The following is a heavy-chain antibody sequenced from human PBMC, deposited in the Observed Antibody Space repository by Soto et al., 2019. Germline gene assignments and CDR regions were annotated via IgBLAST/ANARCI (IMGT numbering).Heavy chain of an antibody. Sequence: QVQLQESGPGLVKPSETLSLTCTVSGGSISSYYWSWIRQPPGKGLEWIGYIYYSGSTNYNPSLKSRVTISVDTSKNQFSLKLSSVTAADTAVYYCARTVITFGGVIVRLDYWGQGTLVTVSS. J-gene: IGHJ4*02. CDR1: GGSISSYY. V-gene: IGHV4-59*01. CDR3: ARTVITFGGVIVRLDY. CDR2: IYYSGST. D-gene: IGHD3-16*02.